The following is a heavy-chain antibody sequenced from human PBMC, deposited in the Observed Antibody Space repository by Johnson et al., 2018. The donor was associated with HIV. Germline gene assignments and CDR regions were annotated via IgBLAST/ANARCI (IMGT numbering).Heavy chain of an antibody. D-gene: IGHD6-19*01. CDR1: GFTFSNFG. CDR3: ARESRGSGWGIDAFDI. V-gene: IGHV3-30*19. CDR2: IWYDGSNK. J-gene: IGHJ3*02. Sequence: QVQLVESGGDVVRPGGSLRLSCVASGFTFSNFGMHWVRQGPGKGLEWVAVIWYDGSNKSYADSVKGRFTISRDNSKNTLYLQMNSLRAEDTAGYYCARESRGSGWGIDAFDIWGQGTMVTVSS.